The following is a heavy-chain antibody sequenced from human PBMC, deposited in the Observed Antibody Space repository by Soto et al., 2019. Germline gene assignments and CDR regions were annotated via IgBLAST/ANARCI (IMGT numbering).Heavy chain of an antibody. D-gene: IGHD2-15*01. CDR2: ISYDGNNK. CDR3: AKDGGKDPSYGMDV. V-gene: IGHV3-30*18. J-gene: IGHJ6*02. Sequence: GGSLRLSCSASGFTFSSYGMHWVRQAPGKGLERVAVISYDGNNKYYADSVKGRFTISRDNSKNTLYLQMNSLRAEDTAVYYCAKDGGKDPSYGMDVWGQGTTVTVSS. CDR1: GFTFSSYG.